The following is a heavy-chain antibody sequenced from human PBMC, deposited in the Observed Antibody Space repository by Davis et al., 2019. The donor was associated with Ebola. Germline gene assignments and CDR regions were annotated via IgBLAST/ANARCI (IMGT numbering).Heavy chain of an antibody. CDR1: GFTFSSYG. J-gene: IGHJ6*02. D-gene: IGHD3-16*01. Sequence: GESLKISCAASGFTFSSYGMHWVRQAPGKGLEWVAFIRYDGSNKYYADSVKGRFTISRDNSKNTLYLQMNSLRAEDTAVYYCARCFGGGTYYYYGMDVWGQGTTVTVSS. CDR2: IRYDGSNK. V-gene: IGHV3-33*08. CDR3: ARCFGGGTYYYYGMDV.